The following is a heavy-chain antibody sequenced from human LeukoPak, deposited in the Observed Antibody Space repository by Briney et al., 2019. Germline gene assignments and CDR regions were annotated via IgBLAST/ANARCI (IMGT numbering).Heavy chain of an antibody. J-gene: IGHJ4*02. V-gene: IGHV3-23*01. CDR2: ISGSGGST. D-gene: IGHD5-12*01. CDR1: GFTSSSYA. Sequence: GGSLRLSCAASGFTSSSYAMSWVRQAPGKGLEWVSAISGSGGSTYYTDSVKGRFTISRDNSKNTLYLQMNSLRAEDTAVYYCAKSGYDSSPYFDYWGQGTLVTVSS. CDR3: AKSGYDSSPYFDY.